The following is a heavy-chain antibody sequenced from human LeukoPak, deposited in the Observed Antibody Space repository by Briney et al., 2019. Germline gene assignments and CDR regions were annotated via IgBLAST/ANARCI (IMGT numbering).Heavy chain of an antibody. CDR3: ACLTTADAFDI. V-gene: IGHV4-59*01. J-gene: IGHJ3*02. CDR2: IYDSGST. Sequence: PSETLSLTCTVSGGSISSYYWSWIRQPPGKGLEWIGYIYDSGSTNYNPSLKSRVTISVDASKNQFSLKLSSVTAADTAVYYCACLTTADAFDIWGQGTMVTVSS. D-gene: IGHD3-22*01. CDR1: GGSISSYY.